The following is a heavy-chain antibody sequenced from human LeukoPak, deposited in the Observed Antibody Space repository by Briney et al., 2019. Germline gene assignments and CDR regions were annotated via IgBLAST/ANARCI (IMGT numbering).Heavy chain of an antibody. D-gene: IGHD2-15*01. CDR3: AKEQSGGYCSGGSCYNWFDP. J-gene: IGHJ5*02. Sequence: GGSLRLSCAASGFTFSSYSMNWVRQAPGKGLEWVSYISSSSSTTSYADSVKGRFTISRDNSKNTLYLQMNSLRAEDTAIYYCAKEQSGGYCSGGSCYNWFDPWGQGTLVTVSS. CDR2: ISSSSSTT. CDR1: GFTFSSYS. V-gene: IGHV3-48*01.